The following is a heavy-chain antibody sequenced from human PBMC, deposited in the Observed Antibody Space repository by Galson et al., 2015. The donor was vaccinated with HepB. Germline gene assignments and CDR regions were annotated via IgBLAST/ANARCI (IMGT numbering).Heavy chain of an antibody. J-gene: IGHJ4*02. CDR2: ISGSGGST. Sequence: SLRLSCAASGFTFSSYAMSWVRQAPGKGLEWVSAISGSGGSTYYADSVKGRFTISRDNSKNTLYLQMNSLRAEDTAVYYCAKDHSGSYLRLPGYWGQGTLVTVSS. D-gene: IGHD1-26*01. CDR3: AKDHSGSYLRLPGY. CDR1: GFTFSSYA. V-gene: IGHV3-23*01.